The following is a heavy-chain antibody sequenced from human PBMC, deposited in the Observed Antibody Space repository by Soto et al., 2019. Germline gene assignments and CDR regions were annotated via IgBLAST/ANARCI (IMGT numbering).Heavy chain of an antibody. CDR1: GFTFSGYG. V-gene: IGHV3-30*18. CDR3: AKDQGLYTN. D-gene: IGHD3-16*02. CDR2: ISYSGSNT. J-gene: IGHJ4*02. Sequence: GGSLRLSCAASGFTFSGYGFHWVRQAPGKGLEWVAVISYSGSNTYYADSVKGRFTISRDNSKNTLYLQMNSLRAEDTAVYYCAKDQGLYTNWGQGTLVTVSS.